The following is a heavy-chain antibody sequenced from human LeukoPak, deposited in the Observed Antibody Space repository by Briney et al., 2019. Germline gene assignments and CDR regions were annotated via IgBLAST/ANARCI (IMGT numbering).Heavy chain of an antibody. CDR3: ARSGRYFDWLLQN. CDR2: ISSSSSYI. D-gene: IGHD3-9*01. V-gene: IGHV3-21*01. Sequence: PGGSLRLSCAASGFTFSSYSMNWVRQAPGKGLEWVSSISSSSSYIYYADSVKGRFTISRDNAKNSLYLQMNSLRAEDTAVYYCARSGRYFDWLLQNWGQGTLVTVSS. CDR1: GFTFSSYS. J-gene: IGHJ4*02.